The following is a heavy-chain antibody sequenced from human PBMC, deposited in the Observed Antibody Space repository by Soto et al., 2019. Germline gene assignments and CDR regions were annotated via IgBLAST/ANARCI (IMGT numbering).Heavy chain of an antibody. Sequence: SETLSLTCTVSGGSISDDSYWSWIRQTPGKGLEWIGYIYHTGNTYYNPSLRSRVSISVDKSKSQFSLKLISVTAADTAVYFCARDEYQLMSSVYWFDSWGQGNLVTVSS. V-gene: IGHV4-30-4*01. CDR1: GGSISDDSY. J-gene: IGHJ5*01. D-gene: IGHD2-2*01. CDR3: ARDEYQLMSSVYWFDS. CDR2: IYHTGNT.